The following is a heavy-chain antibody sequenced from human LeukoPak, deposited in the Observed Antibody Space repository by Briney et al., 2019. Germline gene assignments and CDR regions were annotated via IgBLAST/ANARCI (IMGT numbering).Heavy chain of an antibody. D-gene: IGHD6-13*01. CDR2: IYYSGST. J-gene: IGHJ2*01. CDR1: GGSISSYY. V-gene: IGHV4-59*01. CDR3: ARGFVAAVGTGWYFDL. Sequence: PSETLSLTCTVSGGSISSYYWNWIRQPPGKGLEWIGYIYYSGSTNYNPSLKSRVTISVDTSKNQFSLNLSSVTAADTAVYYCARGFVAAVGTGWYFDLWGRGTLVTVSS.